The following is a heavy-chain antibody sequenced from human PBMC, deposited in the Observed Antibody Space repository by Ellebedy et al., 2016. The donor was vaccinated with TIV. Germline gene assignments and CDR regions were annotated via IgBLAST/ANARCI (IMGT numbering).Heavy chain of an antibody. CDR2: IYYCGRT. Sequence: SETLSLTXTVSGGSISSDYWNWIRQPPGKGLEWIGFIYYCGRTNYNPSLKSRVTISVDTSKNQFSLKLNSVTAADTAVYYCARKRDGSYIDYWGQGTLVTVSS. CDR3: ARKRDGSYIDY. J-gene: IGHJ4*02. V-gene: IGHV4-59*01. CDR1: GGSISSDY. D-gene: IGHD2-15*01.